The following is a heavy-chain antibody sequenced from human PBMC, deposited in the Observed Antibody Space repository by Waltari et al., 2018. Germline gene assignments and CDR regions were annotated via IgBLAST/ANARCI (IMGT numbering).Heavy chain of an antibody. CDR3: ARGGRVLGYFDY. CDR2: TRNKANSYTT. D-gene: IGHD3-16*01. CDR1: GFTFSDHY. V-gene: IGHV3-72*01. J-gene: IGHJ4*02. Sequence: EVQLVESGGGLVQPGGSLRLSCAASGFTFSDHYMDWVRQAPGKGLEGVCRTRNKANSYTTEYAASVKGRFTTSRDDSKNSLYLQMNSLTTEDTAVYYCARGGRVLGYFDYWGQGTLVTVSS.